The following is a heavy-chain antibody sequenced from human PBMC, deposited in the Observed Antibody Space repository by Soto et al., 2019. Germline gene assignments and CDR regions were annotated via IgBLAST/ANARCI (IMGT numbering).Heavy chain of an antibody. V-gene: IGHV4-59*12. CDR1: GDSIVGSY. J-gene: IGHJ4*02. CDR3: AKYRRTDAEGYTFEY. D-gene: IGHD5-12*01. Sequence: SETLSLTCSVSGDSIVGSYWSWIRQSPGKGLEWIGFIYYSGSTEYNPSLKSRVTMSVDTSKNQFSLKLGSVTAADTAVYFCAKYRRTDAEGYTFEYWGQGALVTVSS. CDR2: IYYSGST.